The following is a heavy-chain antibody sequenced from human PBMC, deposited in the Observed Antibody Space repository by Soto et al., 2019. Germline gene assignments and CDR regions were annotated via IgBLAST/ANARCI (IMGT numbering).Heavy chain of an antibody. CDR2: IYPGDSDT. CDR3: ARHADFYNSGSHYSPFDY. CDR1: GYSFTNYW. D-gene: IGHD3-10*01. Sequence: GESLKISCKASGYSFTNYWIGWVRQMPGKDLEWMGIIYPGDSDTTYNPSFQGQVTISADKSISTAYPQWSSLKASDTAMYYCARHADFYNSGSHYSPFDYWGRGTLVTVSS. J-gene: IGHJ4*02. V-gene: IGHV5-51*01.